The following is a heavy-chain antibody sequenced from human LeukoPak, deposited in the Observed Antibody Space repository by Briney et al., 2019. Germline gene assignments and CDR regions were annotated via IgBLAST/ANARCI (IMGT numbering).Heavy chain of an antibody. V-gene: IGHV4-59*01. J-gene: IGHJ4*02. CDR2: IYYSGST. D-gene: IGHD6-19*01. Sequence: PSETLSLTCTVSGGSISSYYWSWIRQPPGKGLEWIGYIYYSGSTNYSPSLKSRVTISVDTSKNQFSLELSSVSAADTAVYYCARVRGSSGWTDYWGQGTLVTVSS. CDR1: GGSISSYY. CDR3: ARVRGSSGWTDY.